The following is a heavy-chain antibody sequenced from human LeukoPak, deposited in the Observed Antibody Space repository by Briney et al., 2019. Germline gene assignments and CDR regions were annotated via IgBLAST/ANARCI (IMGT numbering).Heavy chain of an antibody. V-gene: IGHV4-39*01. Sequence: PSETLSLTCTVSGGSISSSSYYWGWIRQPPGKGLEWIGSIYYSGSTYYNPSLKSRVTISADTSKNQFSLKLSSVTAADTAVYYCARHQIPFKSSSSRGDFDYWGQGTLVTVSS. J-gene: IGHJ4*02. CDR3: ARHQIPFKSSSSRGDFDY. D-gene: IGHD6-6*01. CDR1: GGSISSSSYY. CDR2: IYYSGST.